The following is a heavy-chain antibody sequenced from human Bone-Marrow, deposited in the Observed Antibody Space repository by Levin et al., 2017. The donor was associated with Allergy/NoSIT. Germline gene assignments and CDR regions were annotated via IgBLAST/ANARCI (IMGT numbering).Heavy chain of an antibody. CDR3: SRGGIAADRYGMDV. CDR1: GFTFYTYD. D-gene: IGHD6-13*01. CDR2: IGTAGDK. V-gene: IGHV3-13*01. Sequence: SSETLSLTCAASGFTFYTYDMHWVRQPTGKGLEWVSGIGTAGDKYYHGSVKGRFTISRENAKNSFYLQMNSLRAGDTAVYYCSRGGIAADRYGMDVWGQGTTVTVSS. J-gene: IGHJ6*02.